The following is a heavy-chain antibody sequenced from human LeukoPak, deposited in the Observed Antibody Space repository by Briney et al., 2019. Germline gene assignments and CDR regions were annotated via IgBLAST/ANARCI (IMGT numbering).Heavy chain of an antibody. CDR1: GFTFSTYE. CDR2: ISSSGRTI. CDR3: ARGGVYDCFDY. Sequence: GGSLRPSCAASGFTFSTYEMNWVRQAPGKGLEWVSYISSSGRTIYYADPVKGRFTISRDNAKNSLYLQMNSLRAEDTAVYYCARGGVYDCFDYWGQGTLVTVSS. D-gene: IGHD3-3*01. J-gene: IGHJ4*02. V-gene: IGHV3-48*03.